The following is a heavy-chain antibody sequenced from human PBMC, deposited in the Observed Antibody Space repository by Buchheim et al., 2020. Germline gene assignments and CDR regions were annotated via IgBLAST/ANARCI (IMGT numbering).Heavy chain of an antibody. CDR3: AREFKSGSYGIFSAFDI. CDR2: ISSSGSTI. V-gene: IGHV3-48*03. Sequence: EVQLVESGGGLVQPGGSLRLSCAASGFTFSSYEMNWVRQAPGKGLEWVSYISSSGSTIYYADSVKGRFTISRDNAKSSVYLQMNSLRAEDTAVYYCAREFKSGSYGIFSAFDIWGQGT. CDR1: GFTFSSYE. D-gene: IGHD1-26*01. J-gene: IGHJ3*02.